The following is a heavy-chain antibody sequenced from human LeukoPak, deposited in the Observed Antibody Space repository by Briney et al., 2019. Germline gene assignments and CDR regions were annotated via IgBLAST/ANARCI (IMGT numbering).Heavy chain of an antibody. D-gene: IGHD2-2*03. Sequence: SETLSLTCTVSGGSISSYYWSWIRQPPGKGLEWIGYIYYSGSTNYNPSLKSRVTISVDTSKNQFSLKLSSVTAADTAVYYCARGIGYCSSTSCYRRFNWFDHWGQGTLVTVSS. CDR2: IYYSGST. CDR1: GGSISSYY. V-gene: IGHV4-59*01. J-gene: IGHJ5*02. CDR3: ARGIGYCSSTSCYRRFNWFDH.